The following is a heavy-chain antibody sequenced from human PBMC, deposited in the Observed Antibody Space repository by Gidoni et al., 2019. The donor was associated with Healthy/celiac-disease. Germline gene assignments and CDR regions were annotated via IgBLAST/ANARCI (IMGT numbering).Heavy chain of an antibody. V-gene: IGHV3-21*01. J-gene: IGHJ2*01. Sequence: EVQLVESGGGLVKPGGSLRLSCAASGFTFSSYSMNWVRQAPGKGLEWVSSISSSSSYIYYADSVKGRFTISRDNAKNSLYLQMNSLRAEDTAVYYCAREVYCSSTSCYTDYWYFDLWGRGTLVTVSS. CDR2: ISSSSSYI. CDR1: GFTFSSYS. CDR3: AREVYCSSTSCYTDYWYFDL. D-gene: IGHD2-2*02.